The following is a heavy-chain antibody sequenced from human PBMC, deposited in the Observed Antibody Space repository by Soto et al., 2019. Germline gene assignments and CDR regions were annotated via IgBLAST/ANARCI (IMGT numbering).Heavy chain of an antibody. D-gene: IGHD7-27*01. Sequence: QVQLVESGGGVVQPGRSLRLSCAASGCTFSSYAMHWVRQAPGKGLEWVAIIWYDGSNEYYAGSVKGRFTISRDNSKNTLYLQMNSLRPEDTAVYYCAKVKGTGDSFYYFDYWGQGTLVTVSS. CDR1: GCTFSSYA. CDR3: AKVKGTGDSFYYFDY. V-gene: IGHV3-33*06. J-gene: IGHJ4*02. CDR2: IWYDGSNE.